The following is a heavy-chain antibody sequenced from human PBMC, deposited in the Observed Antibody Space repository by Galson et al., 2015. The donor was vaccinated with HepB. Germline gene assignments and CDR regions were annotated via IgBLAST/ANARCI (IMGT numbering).Heavy chain of an antibody. CDR3: AKGTAVGDKEGAK. J-gene: IGHJ4*02. D-gene: IGHD2-21*01. Sequence: SLRLSCAASGFNSSAYFMRWVRQAPGKGLECVSSISESGDKTFYADSVKGRFTISRDNSKNTMHLQMNSLRGEDTALYYCAKGTAVGDKEGAKWGQGTLVTV. CDR1: GFNSSAYF. CDR2: ISESGDKT. V-gene: IGHV3-23*01.